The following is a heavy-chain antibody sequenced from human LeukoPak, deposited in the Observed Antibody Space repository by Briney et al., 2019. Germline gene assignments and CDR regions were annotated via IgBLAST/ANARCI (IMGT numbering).Heavy chain of an antibody. Sequence: PGGSLRLSCAASGFTFSNCWMHWVRQAPGKGLVWVSRINFDGSSTNYVDSVKGRFTISRDNAKNTLYLQMNSLRAEDTAVYYCIRNVQSGFDIWGQGTMVTVSS. CDR3: IRNVQSGFDI. CDR1: GFTFSNCW. D-gene: IGHD3-3*01. CDR2: INFDGSST. J-gene: IGHJ3*02. V-gene: IGHV3-74*01.